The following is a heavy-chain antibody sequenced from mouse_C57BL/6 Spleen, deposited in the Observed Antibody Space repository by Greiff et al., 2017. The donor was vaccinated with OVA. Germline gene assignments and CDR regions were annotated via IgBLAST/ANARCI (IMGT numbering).Heavy chain of an antibody. J-gene: IGHJ3*01. CDR3: ARGGLGFAY. V-gene: IGHV1-72*01. D-gene: IGHD2-4*01. CDR2: IDPNSGGT. Sequence: VQLPPPGAELVQPGASVPLSCTASGYTFPSYWMHWVKQRPGRGLAWIGRIDPNSGGTKYNEKFKSKATLTVDKPSSTAYMQLSSLTSEDSAVYYCARGGLGFAYWGQGTLVTVSA. CDR1: GYTFPSYW.